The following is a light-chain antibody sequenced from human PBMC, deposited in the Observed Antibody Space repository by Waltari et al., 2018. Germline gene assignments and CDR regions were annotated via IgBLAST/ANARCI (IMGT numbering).Light chain of an antibody. Sequence: EIVLTQSPATLSLSPGERATLSCRASQSVSNFVAWYQQKPGQAPRLLIYEASKRATGIPARFSGSGSGTDFTLTISSREPEDFAVYYCQQSANWPPLTFGGGTKVEIK. V-gene: IGKV3-11*01. CDR1: QSVSNF. CDR3: QQSANWPPLT. CDR2: EAS. J-gene: IGKJ4*01.